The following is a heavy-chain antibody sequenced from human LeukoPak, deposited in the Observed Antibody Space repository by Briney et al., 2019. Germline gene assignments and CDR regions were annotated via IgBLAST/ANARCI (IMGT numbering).Heavy chain of an antibody. V-gene: IGHV1-8*03. CDR2: MNPNSGNT. CDR3: ARGRQATFD. CDR1: GYTFTGYY. Sequence: ASVKVSCKASGYTFTGYYMHWVRQAPGQGLEWMGWMNPNSGNTGYAQKFQGRVTITRNTSISTAYMELSSLRSEDTAVYYCARGRQATFDWGQGTLVTVSS. J-gene: IGHJ4*02.